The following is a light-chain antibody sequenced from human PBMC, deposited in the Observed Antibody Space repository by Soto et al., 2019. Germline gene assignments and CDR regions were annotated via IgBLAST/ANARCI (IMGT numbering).Light chain of an antibody. CDR3: QQDYSFPLT. CDR1: QGLGVW. V-gene: IGKV1-12*01. Sequence: DIQMTQSPSSVSASVGDRVTITCRASQGLGVWLGWYQQKPGKAPQLLIFGASGLQTEVPSRFSGSGSGTDFTLTISSLQHEDFETYYCQQDYSFPLTLGGGTKVDIK. CDR2: GAS. J-gene: IGKJ4*01.